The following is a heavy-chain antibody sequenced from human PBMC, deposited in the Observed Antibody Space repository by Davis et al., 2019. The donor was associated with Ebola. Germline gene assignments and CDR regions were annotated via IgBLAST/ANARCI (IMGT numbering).Heavy chain of an antibody. V-gene: IGHV1-69*13. CDR1: GGSFSSHP. CDR2: IIPIFDAP. J-gene: IGHJ4*02. Sequence: SVKVSCKTSGGSFSSHPISWVRQAPRQGLEWMGGIIPIFDAPHYAQKFQGRITITADASTSTGYMELSSLRSEDTATYFCARDFDGGNYYFDYWGPGTPVTVSS. CDR3: ARDFDGGNYYFDY. D-gene: IGHD3-9*01.